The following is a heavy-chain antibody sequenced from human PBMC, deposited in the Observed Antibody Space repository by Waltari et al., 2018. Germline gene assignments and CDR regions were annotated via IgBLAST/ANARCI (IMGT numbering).Heavy chain of an antibody. CDR3: ARTLAVTGHDACDI. Sequence: EVQLVESGGGLIQPGGSLRLSCAASGFTVSSNYMSWVRRAPGKGLEWVAVIYSGVRTYYADSVKGRCTMSRDDAKNTLYLQMNSLRTVDTTVYYCARTLAVTGHDACDIWGQGTMVTVSS. V-gene: IGHV3-53*01. CDR1: GFTVSSNY. CDR2: IYSGVRT. D-gene: IGHD6-19*01. J-gene: IGHJ3*02.